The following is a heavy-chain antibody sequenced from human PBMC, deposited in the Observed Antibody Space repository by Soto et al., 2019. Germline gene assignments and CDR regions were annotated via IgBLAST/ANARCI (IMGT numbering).Heavy chain of an antibody. Sequence: EVQLLESGGGLVQPGGSLRLSCAASGFTFSSYAMSWVRQAPGKGLEWVSAISGSGSTYYADSVKGRFTFSRDNSKNTLYLQMNSLKAEDTSVYYCAKTPPIYSSSWYVDYWGQGTLVTVSS. CDR2: ISGSGST. D-gene: IGHD6-13*01. J-gene: IGHJ4*02. CDR3: AKTPPIYSSSWYVDY. CDR1: GFTFSSYA. V-gene: IGHV3-23*01.